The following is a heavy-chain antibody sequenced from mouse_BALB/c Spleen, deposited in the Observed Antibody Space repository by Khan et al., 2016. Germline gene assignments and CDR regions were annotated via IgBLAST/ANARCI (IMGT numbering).Heavy chain of an antibody. CDR3: ARGVYYYGSSYYAMDY. J-gene: IGHJ4*01. Sequence: VQLQQPGAESVKPGASVKLSCTATGFNIKDTYMYWVKQRPEQGLEWIGRIDPANGNTKYVPKFQGKATITADTSSNTAYLQLSSLTSEDTAVYYCARGVYYYGSSYYAMDYWGQGTSVTVSS. D-gene: IGHD1-1*01. CDR1: GFNIKDTY. V-gene: IGHV14-3*02. CDR2: IDPANGNT.